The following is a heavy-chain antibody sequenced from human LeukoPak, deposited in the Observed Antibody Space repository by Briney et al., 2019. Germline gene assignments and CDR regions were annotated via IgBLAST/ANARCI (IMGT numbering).Heavy chain of an antibody. CDR3: ATGEHQQAEYFQH. Sequence: GGSLRLSCAASGITFSSFAAHWVRQAPGKGLEWVAIISFEGSNKEYADSVKGRFTISRDNSKNTLYLQMNSLRGEDTAVYYCATGEHQQAEYFQHWGQGTLVTVSS. J-gene: IGHJ1*01. V-gene: IGHV3-30*04. CDR2: ISFEGSNK. CDR1: GITFSSFA. D-gene: IGHD7-27*01.